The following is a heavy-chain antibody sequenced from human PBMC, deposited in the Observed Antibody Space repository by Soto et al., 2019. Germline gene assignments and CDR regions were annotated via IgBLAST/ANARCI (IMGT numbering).Heavy chain of an antibody. Sequence: GSLRLSCAASGFTFNTWMHWVHQAPGEGLVWVSSIDSDGSITSYADSVKGRFTISRDNAKNTLYLQMNSLRAEDTAVYYCATLGLQQAFWGQGTLVTVSS. CDR2: IDSDGSIT. CDR1: GFTFNTW. V-gene: IGHV3-74*01. CDR3: ATLGLQQAF. J-gene: IGHJ4*02. D-gene: IGHD2-21*02.